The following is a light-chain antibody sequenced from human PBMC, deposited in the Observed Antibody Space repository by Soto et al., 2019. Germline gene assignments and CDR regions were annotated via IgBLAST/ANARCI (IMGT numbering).Light chain of an antibody. CDR3: QQYNNWPLT. Sequence: EIVMTQSPATLSVSPGERATLSCRASQSVASNLAWYQQKPGQAPRLLISGASTRATGIPARFSGSASGTEFTLTISSLQSEDFAVYYCQQYNNWPLTFGQGTKVDIK. J-gene: IGKJ1*01. V-gene: IGKV3-15*01. CDR1: QSVASN. CDR2: GAS.